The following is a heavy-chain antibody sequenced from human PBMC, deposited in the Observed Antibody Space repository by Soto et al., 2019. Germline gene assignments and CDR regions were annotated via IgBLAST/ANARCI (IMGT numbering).Heavy chain of an antibody. D-gene: IGHD1-1*01. V-gene: IGHV1-69*02. CDR1: ENTFNSYT. CDR2: IVPLLGVT. J-gene: IGHJ6*02. CDR3: ARGMQLEPYYYYYALDV. Sequence: GASVKVSCKTSENTFNSYTITWVRQAPAQGPEWMGRIVPLLGVTNYAQKFQDRVTITADKSTTTAYMEIHNLKSEDTAVYYCARGMQLEPYYYYYALDVWGQGTTVTVSS.